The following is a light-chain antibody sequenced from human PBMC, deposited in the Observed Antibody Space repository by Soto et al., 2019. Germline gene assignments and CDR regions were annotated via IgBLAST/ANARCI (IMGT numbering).Light chain of an antibody. Sequence: EIVLTQSPGTLSLSPGERATLSCRASQSVSSSFLAWYQQKPGQAPRLLIYGASSRATGIPDRFSGSGSGTDFTLTLSRLEPADFAVYYCHQYGSSPATFGQGTKVEIK. J-gene: IGKJ1*01. V-gene: IGKV3-20*01. CDR3: HQYGSSPAT. CDR1: QSVSSSF. CDR2: GAS.